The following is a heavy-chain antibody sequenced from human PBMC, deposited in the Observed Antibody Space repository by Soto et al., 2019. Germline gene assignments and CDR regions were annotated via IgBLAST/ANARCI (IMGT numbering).Heavy chain of an antibody. D-gene: IGHD3-3*01. V-gene: IGHV3-73*01. Sequence: EVQLVESGGGLVQPGGSLKLSCAASGFTFSGSAMHWVRQASGKGLEWVGRIRSKGNNYATAYGASLKGRFTISRDDSKNTAYLQMNSLNAADTAVYYCSRQASAFWSGKPQYYMDVWGKGTTVTVSS. CDR2: IRSKGNNYAT. CDR1: GFTFSGSA. CDR3: SRQASAFWSGKPQYYMDV. J-gene: IGHJ6*03.